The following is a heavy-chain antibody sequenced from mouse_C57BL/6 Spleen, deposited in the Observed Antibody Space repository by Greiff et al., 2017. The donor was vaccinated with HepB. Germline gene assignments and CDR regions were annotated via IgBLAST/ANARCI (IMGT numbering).Heavy chain of an antibody. V-gene: IGHV1-5*01. CDR3: TRSGYGSSYWYCDV. J-gene: IGHJ1*03. CDR1: GYTFTSYW. D-gene: IGHD1-1*01. Sequence: EVQLQQSGTVLARPGASVKMSCKTSGYTFTSYWMHWVKQRPGQGLEWIGAIYPGNSDTSYNQKFKGKAKLTAVTSASTAYMELSSLTNEDSAVYYWTRSGYGSSYWYCDVWGTGTTVTVAS. CDR2: IYPGNSDT.